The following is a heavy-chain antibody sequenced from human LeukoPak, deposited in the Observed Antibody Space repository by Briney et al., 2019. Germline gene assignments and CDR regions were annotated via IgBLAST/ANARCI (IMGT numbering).Heavy chain of an antibody. CDR3: ARQGIAVAGIDY. V-gene: IGHV5-51*01. J-gene: IGHJ4*01. Sequence: GESLKISCQGSGYRFTSYWIGWVRQMPGKGLEWMGIIYPGDSETRYSPSSQGQVTISADKSISTAYLQWNSLKASDTAMYYCARQGIAVAGIDYWGQGTLLTVSS. D-gene: IGHD6-19*01. CDR1: GYRFTSYW. CDR2: IYPGDSET.